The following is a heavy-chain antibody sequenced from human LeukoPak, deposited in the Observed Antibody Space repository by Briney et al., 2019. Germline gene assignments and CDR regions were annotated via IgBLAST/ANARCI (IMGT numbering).Heavy chain of an antibody. V-gene: IGHV4-39*07. CDR3: ARGLRRDGILYLTGAIGAFDI. J-gene: IGHJ3*02. D-gene: IGHD2-8*01. CDR2: IYYSGST. Sequence: PSETLSLTCTVSGGSISSSSYYWDWIRQPPGKGLEWIGSIYYSGSTYCNPSLKSRVTLSGDTSKNQFSLKLSSVTAADTAVYYCARGLRRDGILYLTGAIGAFDIWGQGTMVTVSS. CDR1: GGSISSSSYY.